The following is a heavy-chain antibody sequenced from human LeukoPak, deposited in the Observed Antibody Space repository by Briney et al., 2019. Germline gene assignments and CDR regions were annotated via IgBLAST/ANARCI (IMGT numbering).Heavy chain of an antibody. V-gene: IGHV4-34*01. Sequence: SETLSLTCAVYGGSFSGYYWNWIRQPPGKGLEWIGEINHSGSTNYNPSLKSRVTISVDTSKNQFSLKLRSVTAADTAVYYCAKDRLMGRGAIRYFDSWGQGTLVTVSS. CDR1: GGSFSGYY. CDR2: INHSGST. D-gene: IGHD3-10*01. CDR3: AKDRLMGRGAIRYFDS. J-gene: IGHJ4*02.